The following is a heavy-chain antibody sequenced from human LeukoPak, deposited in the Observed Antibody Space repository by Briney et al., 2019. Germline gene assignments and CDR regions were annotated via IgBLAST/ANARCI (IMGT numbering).Heavy chain of an antibody. V-gene: IGHV3-30*04. CDR1: EFTFSSYA. CDR3: ARGVVPAASIDY. D-gene: IGHD2-2*01. J-gene: IGHJ4*02. CDR2: ISYDGGNK. Sequence: GGSLRLSCAASEFTFSSYAMHWVRQAPGKGLEWVAVISYDGGNKYYADSVKGRFTISRDNSKYTLYLQMNSLRAEDTAVYYCARGVVPAASIDYWGQGTLVTVSS.